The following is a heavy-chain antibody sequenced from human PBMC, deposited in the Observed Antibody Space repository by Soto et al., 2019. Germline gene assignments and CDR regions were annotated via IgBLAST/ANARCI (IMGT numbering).Heavy chain of an antibody. CDR1: XYTFXSXF. Sequence: QVQLVQSGAEVKKPGXXXXVXXXXXXYTFXSXFISWVRQAPGQGLEWMGWISAYNGNTNYAQNLQGRVTMTTDTSTSTAYMELRSLRSDDTAVYYCARDLPPVDYWGXGTLVTVSS. V-gene: IGHV1-18*01. CDR2: ISAYNGNT. CDR3: ARDLPPVDY. J-gene: IGHJ4*01.